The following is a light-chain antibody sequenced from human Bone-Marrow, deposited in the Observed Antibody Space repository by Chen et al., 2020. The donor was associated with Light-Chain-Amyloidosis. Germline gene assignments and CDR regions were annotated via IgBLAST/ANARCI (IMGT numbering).Light chain of an antibody. V-gene: IGLV2-23*03. J-gene: IGLJ2*01. CDR3: CRYGGDSTFV. CDR1: SIGTFHP. CDR2: EGY. Sequence: QSDLTQPASVSGSPGQSVTISCTGHSIGTFHPVSWYQQSPGNAPKLLMYEGYRRPSEVTDRCSGSTSGSTASLTISWMQTEDEDDYHCCRYGGDSTFVFGGGTKLTVL.